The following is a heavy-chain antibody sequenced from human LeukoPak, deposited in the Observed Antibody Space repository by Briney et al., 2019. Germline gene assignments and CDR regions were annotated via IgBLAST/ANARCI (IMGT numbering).Heavy chain of an antibody. CDR3: AAVVVTAMTFDY. Sequence: PSETLSLTCTVSGGSISSSSYYWGWIRQPPGKGLEWIGSIYYSGSTYYNPSLKSRVTISVDTSKSQFSLKLSSVTAADTAVYYCAAVVVTAMTFDYWGQGTLVTVSS. D-gene: IGHD2-21*02. CDR2: IYYSGST. J-gene: IGHJ4*02. V-gene: IGHV4-39*01. CDR1: GGSISSSSYY.